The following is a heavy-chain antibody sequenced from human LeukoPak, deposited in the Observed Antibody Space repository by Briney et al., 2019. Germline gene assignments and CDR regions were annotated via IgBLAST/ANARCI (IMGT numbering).Heavy chain of an antibody. Sequence: SETLSLTCTVSGGSISSGGYYWSWIRQHPGKGLEWIGYIYYSGSTYYNPSLKSRVTISVDTSKNQFSLKLSSVTAADTAVYYCAGVPLISRRMVTYYFDYWGQGTLVTVSS. D-gene: IGHD5-18*01. V-gene: IGHV4-31*03. J-gene: IGHJ4*02. CDR2: IYYSGST. CDR1: GGSISSGGYY. CDR3: AGVPLISRRMVTYYFDY.